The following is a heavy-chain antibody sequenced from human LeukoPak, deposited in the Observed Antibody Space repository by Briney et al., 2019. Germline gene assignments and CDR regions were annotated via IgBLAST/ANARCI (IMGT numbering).Heavy chain of an antibody. CDR1: GFTFNRFY. D-gene: IGHD3-22*01. Sequence: GGSLRLSCSASGFTFNRFYLHWVRQAPGKGLEWVSAISGSGGSTYYADSVKGRFTISRDNSKDTLYLQMNSLRAEDTAVYYCAKDGRITMIVVGEFDYWGQGTLVTVSS. CDR3: AKDGRITMIVVGEFDY. CDR2: ISGSGGST. V-gene: IGHV3-23*01. J-gene: IGHJ4*02.